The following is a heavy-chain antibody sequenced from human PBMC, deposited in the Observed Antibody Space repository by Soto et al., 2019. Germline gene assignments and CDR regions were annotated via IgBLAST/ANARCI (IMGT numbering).Heavy chain of an antibody. J-gene: IGHJ4*02. V-gene: IGHV4-31*03. D-gene: IGHD6-6*01. CDR1: GGSISSGGYY. CDR2: IYYSGST. Sequence: QVRLQESGPGLVKPSQTLSLTCTVPGGSISSGGYYWSWIRQHPVKGLEWIGYIYYSGSTYYNPSLKSRVTISVDTSKNQFSLKLSSVTAADTAVYYCARIWGIAARQGPLTFDFWGQGTLVTVSS. CDR3: ARIWGIAARQGPLTFDF.